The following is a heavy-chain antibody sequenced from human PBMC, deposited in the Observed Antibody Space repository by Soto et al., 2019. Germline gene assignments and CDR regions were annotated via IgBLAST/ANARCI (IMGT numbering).Heavy chain of an antibody. CDR1: GFTFSSYG. CDR3: ARDKDGSGRYPFDY. V-gene: IGHV3-48*01. CDR2: ISSGRITT. D-gene: IGHD3-10*01. J-gene: IGHJ4*02. Sequence: HPGGSLRLSCAASGFTFSSYGMNWVRQAPGKGLEWVSYISSGRITTYYADSVKGRFTISRDNAKNSLYLQMNSLRAEDTAVYYCARDKDGSGRYPFDYWGQGTLVTVSS.